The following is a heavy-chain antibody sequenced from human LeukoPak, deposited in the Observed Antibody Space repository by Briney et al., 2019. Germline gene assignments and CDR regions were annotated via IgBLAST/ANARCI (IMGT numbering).Heavy chain of an antibody. V-gene: IGHV3-23*01. CDR1: GFTFSSYA. CDR2: ISGSGSST. D-gene: IGHD2-21*02. Sequence: GGSLRLSCAASGFTFSSYAMSWVRQAPGKGLEWVSAISGSGSSTYYADSVKGRFTISRDNSKNTLYLQMNSLRAEDTAVYYCAKGRGYIVVVTGDYFDYWGQGTLVTVSS. J-gene: IGHJ4*02. CDR3: AKGRGYIVVVTGDYFDY.